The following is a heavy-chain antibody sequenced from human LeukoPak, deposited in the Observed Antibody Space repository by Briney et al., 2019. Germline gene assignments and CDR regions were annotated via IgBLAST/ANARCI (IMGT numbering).Heavy chain of an antibody. V-gene: IGHV4-59*01. CDR1: GGSISSYY. CDR2: IYYSGST. J-gene: IGHJ6*03. Sequence: PSETLSLTCTVSGGSISSYYWSWIRQPPGKGLEWIGYIYYSGSTNYNPSLKSRVTISVDTSKNQFSLKLSSVTAADTAVYYCARGYEYSSSWYGYYYYYYMDVWGKGTTVTISS. D-gene: IGHD6-13*01. CDR3: ARGYEYSSSWYGYYYYYYMDV.